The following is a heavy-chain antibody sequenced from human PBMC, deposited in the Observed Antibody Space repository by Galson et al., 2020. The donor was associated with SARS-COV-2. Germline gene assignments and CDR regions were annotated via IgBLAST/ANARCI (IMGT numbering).Heavy chain of an antibody. CDR3: AREHRDYYFDY. CDR2: ISAYNGNT. V-gene: IGHV1-18*01. CDR1: GYTFTSYS. J-gene: IGHJ4*02. Sequence: ASVKVSCKASGYTFTSYSISWVRQAPGQGLEWMGWISAYNGNTNSAQDLQGRVTMTTDTSTSTAYMELRSLRSDDTAVYYCAREHRDYYFDYWGQGTLVTVSS.